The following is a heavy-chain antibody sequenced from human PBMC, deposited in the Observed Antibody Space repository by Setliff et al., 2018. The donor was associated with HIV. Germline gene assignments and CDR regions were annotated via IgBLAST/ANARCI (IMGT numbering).Heavy chain of an antibody. Sequence: SETLSLTCAVYGGSFSGYYWSWLRQPPGKGLEWIGEVNHSRRSNYNPSLKSRVAISVDMSKNQFSLRLNSVTAADTAVYYCASFFWECSDNLCHRSFQFWDQGALVTVSS. V-gene: IGHV4-34*01. CDR3: ASFFWECSDNLCHRSFQF. CDR2: VNHSRRS. J-gene: IGHJ1*01. CDR1: GGSFSGYY. D-gene: IGHD3-10*01.